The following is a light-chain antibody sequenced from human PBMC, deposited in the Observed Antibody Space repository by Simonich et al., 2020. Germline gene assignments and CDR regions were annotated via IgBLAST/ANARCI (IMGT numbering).Light chain of an antibody. CDR1: SIDVGGYNY. CDR2: DVS. CDR3: SSYTSSSTWV. Sequence: QSALTQPASVSGSPGQSITISCTGTSIDVGGYNYVSWYQQHPGKAPKHMIYDVSRRASGVSNRFSGSKSGNTASLTISGLQAEDEADYYCSSYTSSSTWVFGGGTKLTVL. J-gene: IGLJ3*02. V-gene: IGLV2-14*01.